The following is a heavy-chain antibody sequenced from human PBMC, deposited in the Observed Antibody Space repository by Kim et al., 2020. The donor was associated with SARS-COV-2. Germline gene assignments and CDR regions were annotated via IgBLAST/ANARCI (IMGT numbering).Heavy chain of an antibody. CDR3: ARDRARELIDY. CDR2: IKAGRGDT. J-gene: IGHJ4*02. Sequence: ASVKVSCKTSGYTLTSHSMHWVRQAPDQRFEWMGWIKAGRGDTKYSQNFQGRVTITWDTSASTDYMELNSLTSADTAVYYCARDRARELIDYWGQGTLVTVSA. V-gene: IGHV1-3*01. D-gene: IGHD3-10*01. CDR1: GYTLTSHS.